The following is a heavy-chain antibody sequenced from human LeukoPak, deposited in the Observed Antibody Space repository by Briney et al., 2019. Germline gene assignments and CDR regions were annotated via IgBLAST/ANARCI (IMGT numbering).Heavy chain of an antibody. CDR2: INHNGST. Sequence: SETLSLTCALYGGSFSGYYWSWISQPPGNGREWIGEINHNGSTNYNPSLKNRVTISVDTSKNQFSLKLSAVTAADAAVYYCALRYCSGGSCYPFDYWGQGTLVTVAS. V-gene: IGHV4-34*01. CDR3: ALRYCSGGSCYPFDY. D-gene: IGHD2-15*01. CDR1: GGSFSGYY. J-gene: IGHJ4*02.